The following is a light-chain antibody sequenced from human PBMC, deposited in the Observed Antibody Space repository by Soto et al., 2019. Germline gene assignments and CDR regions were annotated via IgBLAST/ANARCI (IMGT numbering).Light chain of an antibody. CDR3: QQYHRWPLT. J-gene: IGKJ5*01. CDR2: AAS. V-gene: IGKV3-15*01. CDR1: QSVSNN. Sequence: EIVMTQSPATLSVSPGDRATLSCRANQSVSNNLAWYQQKPGQAPRLLIYAASARATGIPGRFSGSGSGTESTLTISSLQSEDFGFYYCQQYHRWPLTFGQGTRLDMK.